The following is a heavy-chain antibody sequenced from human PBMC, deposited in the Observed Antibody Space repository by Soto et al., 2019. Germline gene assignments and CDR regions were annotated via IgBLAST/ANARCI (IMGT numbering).Heavy chain of an antibody. J-gene: IGHJ6*02. CDR1: GGTFSSYA. CDR2: IIPIFGTA. Sequence: QVQLVQSGAEVKKPGSSVKVSCKAPGGTFSSYASSWVRQAPGQGLEWMGGIIPIFGTAKYAQKFQGRVTITADESTSTGYMELSILRSEDTAVYYCARSQGGSSSLDIYYYYYYGMDVWGQGTTVTVSS. V-gene: IGHV1-69*01. CDR3: ARSQGGSSSLDIYYYYYYGMDV. D-gene: IGHD2-15*01.